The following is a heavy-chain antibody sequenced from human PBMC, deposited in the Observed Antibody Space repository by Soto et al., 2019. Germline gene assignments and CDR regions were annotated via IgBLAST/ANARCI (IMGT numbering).Heavy chain of an antibody. CDR1: GYTFSSYH. CDR3: ARGLDYGAFAFDI. D-gene: IGHD4-17*01. Sequence: ALVNVSWKAAGYTFSSYHINWVRQATGQGLEWMGWMNPNSGNTGYAQKFQGRVTMTRNTSISTAYMELSSLRSEDTAVYYCARGLDYGAFAFDIWGQGTMVTVSS. J-gene: IGHJ3*02. V-gene: IGHV1-8*01. CDR2: MNPNSGNT.